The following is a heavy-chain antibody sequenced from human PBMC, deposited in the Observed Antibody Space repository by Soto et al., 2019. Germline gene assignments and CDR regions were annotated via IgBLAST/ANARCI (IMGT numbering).Heavy chain of an antibody. V-gene: IGHV3-13*05. J-gene: IGHJ3*02. D-gene: IGHD2-15*01. CDR2: IGTAGDP. Sequence: PGGSLRLSCAASGFTFSSYNMHWVRQATGKGLEWVSAIGTAGDPYYPGSVKGRFTISRENAKNSLYLQMNSLRAGDTAVYYCARGVTGSGRDAFDIWGQGTMVTVSS. CDR1: GFTFSSYN. CDR3: ARGVTGSGRDAFDI.